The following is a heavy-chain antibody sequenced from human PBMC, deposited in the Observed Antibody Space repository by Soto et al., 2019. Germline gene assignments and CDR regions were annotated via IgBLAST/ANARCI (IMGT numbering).Heavy chain of an antibody. Sequence: GGSLRLSCAVSGFICSSYDMSWVRQVPGKGLEWVSTILVGGSTHYEDSVKGRFTISRDTSKNTVYLQMNSLTAGDTAFYYCAKDRITMVRGVIIYYYYGMDVWGQGTTVTVSS. CDR1: GFICSSYD. CDR3: AKDRITMVRGVIIYYYYGMDV. D-gene: IGHD3-10*01. J-gene: IGHJ6*02. V-gene: IGHV3-23*01. CDR2: ILVGGST.